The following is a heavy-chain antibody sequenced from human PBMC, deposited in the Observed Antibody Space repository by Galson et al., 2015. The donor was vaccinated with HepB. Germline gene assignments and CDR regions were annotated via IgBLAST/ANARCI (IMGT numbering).Heavy chain of an antibody. CDR3: AGVRRFRELPPD. Sequence: SVKVSCKASGYTFTSYYMHWVRQAPGQGLEWMGIINPSGGSTSYAQKFQGRVTMTRDTSTSTVYMELSSLRSEDTAVYYCAGVRRFRELPPDWGQGTLVTVSS. D-gene: IGHD3-10*01. V-gene: IGHV1-46*03. CDR2: INPSGGST. CDR1: GYTFTSYY. J-gene: IGHJ4*02.